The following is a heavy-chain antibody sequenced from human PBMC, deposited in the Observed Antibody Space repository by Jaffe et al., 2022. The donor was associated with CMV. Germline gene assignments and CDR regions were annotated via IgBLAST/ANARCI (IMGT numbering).Heavy chain of an antibody. D-gene: IGHD3-16*02. Sequence: QVQLQQSGPGLVKPSQTLSLTCAISGDSVSSNSAAWNWIRQSPSRGLEWLGRTYYRSKWYNDYAVSVKSRITINPDTSKNQFSLQLNSVTPEDTAVYYCARGPANDYVWGSYRPKPYYFDYWGQGTLVTVSS. V-gene: IGHV6-1*01. CDR3: ARGPANDYVWGSYRPKPYYFDY. CDR2: TYYRSKWYN. CDR1: GDSVSSNSAA. J-gene: IGHJ4*02.